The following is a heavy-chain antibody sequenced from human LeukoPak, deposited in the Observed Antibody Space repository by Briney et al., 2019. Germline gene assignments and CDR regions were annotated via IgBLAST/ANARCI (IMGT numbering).Heavy chain of an antibody. CDR2: IKSDGSIT. J-gene: IGHJ5*02. V-gene: IGHV3-74*01. CDR1: GFTFRSYW. Sequence: PGRSLRLPCAASGFTFRSYWMHWVRQPPGKGLVWVSRIKSDGSITSYADSVKGRFTISRDNAENTLFLEMNSLRAEDTAVYYCARVRDEGGGSFYSSWGQGTLVTVSS. CDR3: ARVRDEGGGSFYSS. D-gene: IGHD2-15*01.